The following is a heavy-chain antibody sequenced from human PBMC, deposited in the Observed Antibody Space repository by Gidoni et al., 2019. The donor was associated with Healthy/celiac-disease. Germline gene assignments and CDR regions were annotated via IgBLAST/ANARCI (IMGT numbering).Heavy chain of an antibody. CDR2: ISSSSSYI. J-gene: IGHJ4*02. V-gene: IGHV3-21*01. CDR3: ARERIAVAGAFDY. CDR1: GFTFSSYS. D-gene: IGHD6-19*01. Sequence: VQLVESGGGLVQPGGSLSLPCAASGFTFSSYSRNWVRQSPGKGLAWVSSISSSSSYIYYADSGKGRFTISRDNAKNSLYLQMNSLRAEDTAVYYCARERIAVAGAFDYWGQGTLVTVSS.